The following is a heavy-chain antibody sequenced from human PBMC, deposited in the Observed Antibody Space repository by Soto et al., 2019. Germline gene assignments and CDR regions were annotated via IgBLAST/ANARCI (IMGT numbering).Heavy chain of an antibody. CDR2: ISYDGSNK. D-gene: IGHD4-17*01. CDR3: ARVSRARRLLGQGYYYYGMDV. CDR1: GFTFSSYA. Sequence: GGSLRLSCAASGFTFSSYAMHWVRQAPGKGLEWVAVISYDGSNKYYADSVKGRFTISRDNSKNTLYLQMNSLRAEDTAVYYCARVSRARRLLGQGYYYYGMDVWRQETTVPVSS. J-gene: IGHJ6*02. V-gene: IGHV3-30-3*01.